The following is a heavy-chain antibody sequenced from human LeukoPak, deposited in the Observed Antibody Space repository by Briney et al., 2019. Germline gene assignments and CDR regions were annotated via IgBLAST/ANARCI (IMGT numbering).Heavy chain of an antibody. V-gene: IGHV4-59*01. CDR3: ARGGGDAFDI. Sequence: SETLSLTCTVSGGSINSFYWSWIRQPPGKGLEWIGYIYYSGSTNYNPSLKSRVTISVHTSKNQFSLKLSSVTAADTAVYYCARGGGDAFDIWGQGTMVTVSS. CDR1: GGSINSFY. J-gene: IGHJ3*02. D-gene: IGHD1-26*01. CDR2: IYYSGST.